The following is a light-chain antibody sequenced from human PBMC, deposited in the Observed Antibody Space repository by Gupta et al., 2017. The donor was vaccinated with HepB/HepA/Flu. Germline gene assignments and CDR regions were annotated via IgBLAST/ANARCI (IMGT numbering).Light chain of an antibody. Sequence: EIVLTQSPATLSFSPGERATLSCRASQSVYNYLAWYQQKPGQAPRLLIYDATNRATGIPARFSGSGSGTDFTLTISSLEPEDFAVYYCQQRYNWPPITFGQGTRLEIK. CDR2: DAT. J-gene: IGKJ5*01. CDR3: QQRYNWPPIT. V-gene: IGKV3-11*01. CDR1: QSVYNY.